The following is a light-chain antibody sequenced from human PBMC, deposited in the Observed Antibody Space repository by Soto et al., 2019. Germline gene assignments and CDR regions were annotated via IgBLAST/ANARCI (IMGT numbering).Light chain of an antibody. Sequence: DIQLTQSPSFLSASVGDRVTITCRASQGISSSLAWFQQKPGKAPKLLIYAASTLQSRVPSRFSGSGSGTDFTLTISTLQPEDFATYYCQQANSFPISFGKGTRLEIK. CDR2: AAS. V-gene: IGKV1-9*01. J-gene: IGKJ5*01. CDR1: QGISSS. CDR3: QQANSFPIS.